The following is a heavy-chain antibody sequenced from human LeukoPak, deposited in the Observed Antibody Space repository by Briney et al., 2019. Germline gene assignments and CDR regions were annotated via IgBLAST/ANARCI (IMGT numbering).Heavy chain of an antibody. V-gene: IGHV1-58*02. Sequence: GTSVKVSFKASGFTFTSSAMQWVRQARGQRLEWIGWIVVGSGNTNYAQKFQERVTITRDMSTSTAYMELSSLRSEDTAVYYCAAVMESYYDSSGYYSSFDYWGQGTLVTVSS. CDR3: AAVMESYYDSSGYYSSFDY. CDR2: IVVGSGNT. CDR1: GFTFTSSA. D-gene: IGHD3-22*01. J-gene: IGHJ4*02.